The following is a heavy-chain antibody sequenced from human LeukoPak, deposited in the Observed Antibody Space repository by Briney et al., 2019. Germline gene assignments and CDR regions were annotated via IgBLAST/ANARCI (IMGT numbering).Heavy chain of an antibody. D-gene: IGHD4-17*01. CDR1: GYSISSGYY. J-gene: IGHJ6*02. Sequence: SETLSLTCTVSGYSISSGYYWGWIRQPPGKGLEWIGSIYHSGSTYYNPSLKSRVTISVDTSKNQFSLKLSSVTAADTAVYYCARELYGDYDAYYYYGMDVWGQGTTVTVSS. V-gene: IGHV4-38-2*02. CDR2: IYHSGST. CDR3: ARELYGDYDAYYYYGMDV.